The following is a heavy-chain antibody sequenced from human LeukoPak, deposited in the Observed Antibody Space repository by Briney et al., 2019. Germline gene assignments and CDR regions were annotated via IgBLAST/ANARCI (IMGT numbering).Heavy chain of an antibody. CDR3: VRGSTLRHYQY. J-gene: IGHJ4*02. V-gene: IGHV4-39*01. Sequence: SETLSLTCTVSGGSISSTTYYWGWIRRPPGKGLEWIGSIYYSGGTYYNPSLKSRVTVSVDTSKNQFSLNLSSVTAADTAVYYCVRGSTLRHYQYWGQGTLVTVSS. D-gene: IGHD3-16*01. CDR1: GGSISSTTYY. CDR2: IYYSGGT.